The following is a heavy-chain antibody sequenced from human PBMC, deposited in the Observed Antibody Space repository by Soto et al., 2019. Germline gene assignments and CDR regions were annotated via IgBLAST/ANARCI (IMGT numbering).Heavy chain of an antibody. CDR3: ARDQLYYNDISGRPLNAFDV. V-gene: IGHV3-23*01. CDR2: ISGSGGST. J-gene: IGHJ3*01. Sequence: PGGSLRLSSAASGGTFSSYAMSWVRQAPGKGLEWVSAISGSGGSTYYADSVKGRFTISRDNAKNSLYLQMNSLRAEDTAVYYCARDQLYYNDISGRPLNAFDVWGQGTMVTVSS. D-gene: IGHD3-22*01. CDR1: GGTFSSYA.